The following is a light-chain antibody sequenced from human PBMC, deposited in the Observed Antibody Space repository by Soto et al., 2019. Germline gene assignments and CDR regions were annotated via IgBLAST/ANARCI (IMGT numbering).Light chain of an antibody. CDR3: QQYDNVPPNP. J-gene: IGKJ2*01. CDR1: QDISKY. Sequence: DIQMTQSPSSLSASVGDRVTITCQASQDISKYLNWYQQKPGKAPKLLIYDASNLETGVPSRFSGSGSGTDFTFTITSLQPEDIATYYCQQYDNVPPNPFGQGTKLEI. V-gene: IGKV1-33*01. CDR2: DAS.